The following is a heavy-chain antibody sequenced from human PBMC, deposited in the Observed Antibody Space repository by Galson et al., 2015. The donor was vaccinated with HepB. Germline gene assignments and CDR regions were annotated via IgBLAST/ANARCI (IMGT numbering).Heavy chain of an antibody. J-gene: IGHJ4*02. Sequence: SVKVSCKASGYTFTNYAMNWVRQAPGQGLEWMGGIIPIFGTANYAQKFQGRVTITADESTSTAYMELSSLRSEDTAVYYCARGSDDFDYWGQGTLVTVSS. CDR3: ARGSDDFDY. CDR1: GYTFTNYA. V-gene: IGHV1-69*13. D-gene: IGHD1-26*01. CDR2: IIPIFGTA.